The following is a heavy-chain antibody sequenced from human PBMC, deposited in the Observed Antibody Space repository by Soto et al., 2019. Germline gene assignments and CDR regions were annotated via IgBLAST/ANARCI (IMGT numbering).Heavy chain of an antibody. V-gene: IGHV3-30-3*01. J-gene: IGHJ4*02. CDR3: ARDNLAGVTTTPGGY. CDR2: ISYDGSKK. D-gene: IGHD3-10*01. Sequence: GGSLRLSCAASGFPFSSYSMHWVRQAPGKGLEWVAIISYDGSKKYYADSVKGRFTISRDSSRNTLYLQMNSLRGDDTAVYYCARDNLAGVTTTPGGYWGQGTLVTVSS. CDR1: GFPFSSYS.